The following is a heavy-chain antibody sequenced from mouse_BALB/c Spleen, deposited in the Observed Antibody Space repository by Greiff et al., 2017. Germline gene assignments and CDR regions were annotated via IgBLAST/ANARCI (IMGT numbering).Heavy chain of an antibody. CDR3: ARGGATMITTGFAY. Sequence: QVQLQQSGAELVRPGTSVKVSCKASGYAFTNYLIEWVKQRPGQGLEWIGVINPGSGGTNYNEKFKGKATLTADKSSSTAYMQLSSLTSDDSAVYFCARGGATMITTGFAYWGQGTLVTVSA. J-gene: IGHJ3*01. CDR2: INPGSGGT. V-gene: IGHV1-54*01. CDR1: GYAFTNYL. D-gene: IGHD2-4*01.